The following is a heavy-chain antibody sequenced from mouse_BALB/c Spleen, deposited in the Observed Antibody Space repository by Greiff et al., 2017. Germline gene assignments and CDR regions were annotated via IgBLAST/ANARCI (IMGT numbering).Heavy chain of an antibody. V-gene: IGHV1-4*01. CDR1: GYTFTSYT. J-gene: IGHJ4*01. D-gene: IGHD2-2*01. CDR2: INPSSGYT. Sequence: VQLQQSGAELARPGASVKMSCKASGYTFTSYTMHWVKQRPGQGLEWIGYINPSSGYTNYNQKFKDKATLTADKSSSTAYMQLSSLTSEDSAVYYSARYYYGYDAYYAMDYWGQGTSDTVSS. CDR3: ARYYYGYDAYYAMDY.